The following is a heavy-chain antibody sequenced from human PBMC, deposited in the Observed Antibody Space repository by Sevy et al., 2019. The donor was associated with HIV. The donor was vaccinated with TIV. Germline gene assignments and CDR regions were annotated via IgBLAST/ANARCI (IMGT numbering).Heavy chain of an antibody. D-gene: IGHD5-18*01. Sequence: GGSLRLSCAASGFTFSSYWMSWVRQAPGKGLEWVANIKQDGSEKYYVDSVKGRFTISRDNAKNSLYLQMNSLRAEDTAVYYCARGVPVDTAMADAFDIWGQGTMVTVSS. CDR1: GFTFSSYW. J-gene: IGHJ3*02. CDR3: ARGVPVDTAMADAFDI. V-gene: IGHV3-7*01. CDR2: IKQDGSEK.